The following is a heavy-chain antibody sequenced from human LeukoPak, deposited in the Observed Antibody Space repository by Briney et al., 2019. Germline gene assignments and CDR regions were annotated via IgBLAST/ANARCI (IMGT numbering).Heavy chain of an antibody. Sequence: GGSLRLSCAASGFTFRDYWMTWVRQAPGKGLEWVSSISSSSSYIYYADSVKGRFTISRDNAKNSLYLQMNSLRAEDTAVYYCARGLLGMDVWGQGTTVTVSS. CDR1: GFTFRDYW. CDR2: ISSSSSYI. D-gene: IGHD2-21*01. CDR3: ARGLLGMDV. J-gene: IGHJ6*02. V-gene: IGHV3-21*01.